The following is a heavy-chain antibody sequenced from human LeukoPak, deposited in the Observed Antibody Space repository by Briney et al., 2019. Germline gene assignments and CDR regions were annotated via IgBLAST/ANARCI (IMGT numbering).Heavy chain of an antibody. CDR1: GFTFSSYA. CDR2: ISGSGGST. Sequence: GGSLRLSCAASGFTFSSYAMSWVRQAPGKGLEWVSAISGSGGSTYYADSVKGRFTISRDNSKNTLYLQMNSLRAEDTAVYYCAKNGNYDFWSGYYGDYWGQGTLVTVSS. J-gene: IGHJ4*02. D-gene: IGHD3-3*01. V-gene: IGHV3-23*01. CDR3: AKNGNYDFWSGYYGDY.